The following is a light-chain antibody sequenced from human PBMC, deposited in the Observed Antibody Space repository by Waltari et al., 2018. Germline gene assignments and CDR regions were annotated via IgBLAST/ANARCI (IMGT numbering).Light chain of an antibody. Sequence: QSVLTQPPSASGTPGQRGTISCSGSASNIGNNTVNLYQQIPGMAPKLRIYSSNQRPSGVPDRFSGSRSGTSGSLTISGLQSADEADYYCAVWDDSLNGHAFGSGTNVTVL. CDR1: ASNIGNNT. CDR2: SSN. V-gene: IGLV1-44*01. J-gene: IGLJ6*01. CDR3: AVWDDSLNGHA.